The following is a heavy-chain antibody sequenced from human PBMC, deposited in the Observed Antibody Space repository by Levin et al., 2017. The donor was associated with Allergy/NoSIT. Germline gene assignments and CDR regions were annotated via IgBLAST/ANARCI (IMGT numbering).Heavy chain of an antibody. V-gene: IGHV3-9*01. Sequence: GGSLRLSCAASGFTFDDYAMHWVRQAPGKGLEWVSGISWNSGSIGYADSVKGRFTISRDNAKNSLYLQMNSLRAEDTALYYCAKDIFGYGDPRGYFDYWGQGTLVTVSS. CDR2: ISWNSGSI. D-gene: IGHD4-17*01. J-gene: IGHJ4*02. CDR1: GFTFDDYA. CDR3: AKDIFGYGDPRGYFDY.